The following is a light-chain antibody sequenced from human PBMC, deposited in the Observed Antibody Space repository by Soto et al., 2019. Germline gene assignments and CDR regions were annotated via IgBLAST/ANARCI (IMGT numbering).Light chain of an antibody. Sequence: QSVLTQPASVSGSPGQSITISCTGTSSDVGGYNYVSWYQQHPGKAPKLMIYDVSNRPSGVSNRFSGSKSGNTASLTISGLRAEDEANYYCGSNTSTSPPLFGTGTKATVL. CDR1: SSDVGGYNY. V-gene: IGLV2-14*01. CDR3: GSNTSTSPPL. CDR2: DVS. J-gene: IGLJ1*01.